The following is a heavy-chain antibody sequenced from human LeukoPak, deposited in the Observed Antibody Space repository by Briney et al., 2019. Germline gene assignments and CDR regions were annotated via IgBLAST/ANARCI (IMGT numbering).Heavy chain of an antibody. Sequence: SQTLSLTCTVSGGSISSGDYYWSWIRQPPGEGLEWIGYIYYSGSTYYNPSLKSPVTISVDTYKNQFSLKLSSVTAADTAVYYCASSYGLNWFDPWGQGTLVTVSS. J-gene: IGHJ5*02. CDR2: IYYSGST. V-gene: IGHV4-30-4*08. CDR3: ASSYGLNWFDP. D-gene: IGHD5-18*01. CDR1: GGSISSGDYY.